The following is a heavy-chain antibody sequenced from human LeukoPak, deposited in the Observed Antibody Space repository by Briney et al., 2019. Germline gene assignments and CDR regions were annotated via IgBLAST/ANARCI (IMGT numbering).Heavy chain of an antibody. CDR3: ARGAVGATSWFDP. CDR1: GYTFTGYY. CDR2: INPNSGGT. Sequence: ASVNVSCKASGYTFTGYYMHWVRQAPGQGLEWMGWINPNSGGTNYAQKFQGRVTMTRDTSSSTAYMELSRLRSDDTAVYYCARGAVGATSWFDPWGQGTLVTVSS. D-gene: IGHD1-26*01. J-gene: IGHJ5*02. V-gene: IGHV1-2*02.